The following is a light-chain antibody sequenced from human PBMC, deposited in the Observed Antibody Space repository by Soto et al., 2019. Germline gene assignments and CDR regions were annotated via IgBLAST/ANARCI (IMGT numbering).Light chain of an antibody. CDR2: DAS. Sequence: EIVLTQSPATLSLSPGERATLSCRASHSVSRYLAWYQQKPGQAPRLLMYDASNRATGIPARFRGSGSGTDFTLTISSLEPEDFAVYYCQQRSNWPLTFGGGTKVENK. CDR1: HSVSRY. J-gene: IGKJ4*01. V-gene: IGKV3-11*01. CDR3: QQRSNWPLT.